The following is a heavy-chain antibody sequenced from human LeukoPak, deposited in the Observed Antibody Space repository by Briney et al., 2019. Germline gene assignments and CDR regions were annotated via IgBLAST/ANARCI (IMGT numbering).Heavy chain of an antibody. D-gene: IGHD6-19*01. J-gene: IGHJ4*02. V-gene: IGHV3-74*01. CDR2: INSDGSST. CDR1: GFTFSSYW. CDR3: AVSSGWPYFDY. Sequence: GGSLRLSCAASGFTFSSYWMHWVRQAPGKGLVWVSRINSDGSSTSYADSVKGRFTISRDNAKNTLYLQMNSLRAEDTAVYYCAVSSGWPYFDYWGQGTLVTVSS.